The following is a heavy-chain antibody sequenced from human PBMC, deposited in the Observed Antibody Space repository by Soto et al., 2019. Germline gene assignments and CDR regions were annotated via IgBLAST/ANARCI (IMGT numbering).Heavy chain of an antibody. CDR2: ISGSGDST. CDR1: GFTFNSYA. J-gene: IGHJ4*02. D-gene: IGHD3-10*01. CDR3: AKRAYGSDFDY. V-gene: IGHV3-23*01. Sequence: EVPLLESGGGLVQPGGSLRLSCAASGFTFNSYAMNWVRQAPGKGLEWVSVISGSGDSTYYADSVKGRFTISRDNSKNTLYLQMNSLRAGDTAVYYCAKRAYGSDFDYWGQGTLVTVSS.